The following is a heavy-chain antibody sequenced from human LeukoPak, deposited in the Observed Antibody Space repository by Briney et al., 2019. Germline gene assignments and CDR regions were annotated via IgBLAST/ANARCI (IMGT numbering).Heavy chain of an antibody. CDR1: GFTFSDYY. CDR2: ISGSGGST. D-gene: IGHD3-3*01. Sequence: SGGSLRLSCAASGFTFSDYYMSWIRQAPGKGLEWVSAISGSGGSTYYADSVKGRFTISRDNSKNTLYLQMNSLGAEDTAVYYCAKGLRFLDLDYWGQGTLVTVSS. V-gene: IGHV3-23*01. J-gene: IGHJ4*02. CDR3: AKGLRFLDLDY.